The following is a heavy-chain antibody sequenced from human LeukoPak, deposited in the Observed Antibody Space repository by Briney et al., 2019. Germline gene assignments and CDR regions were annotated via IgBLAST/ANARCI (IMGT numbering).Heavy chain of an antibody. CDR3: ARDLYCGGDCLFADY. D-gene: IGHD2-21*02. Sequence: GGSLRLSCAASGFTFSDYYMSWVRQAPGKGLEWVSYISSNGITIYYADSVKGRFTISSDNAKNSLYLQMNSLRAEDKAVYYCARDLYCGGDCLFADYWGQGTLVTVSS. CDR1: GFTFSDYY. J-gene: IGHJ4*02. V-gene: IGHV3-11*01. CDR2: ISSNGITI.